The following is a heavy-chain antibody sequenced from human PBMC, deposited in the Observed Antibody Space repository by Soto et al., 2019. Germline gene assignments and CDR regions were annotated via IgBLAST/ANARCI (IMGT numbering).Heavy chain of an antibody. J-gene: IGHJ4*02. CDR1: GFAFTDSY. D-gene: IGHD6-6*01. CDR3: ARTARLFDY. Sequence: QVQLVESGGGLVHPGGSLRLSCAASGFAFTDSYMSWIRQAPGKGLECLSYISPNGRDVAYADSVRGRFTISRDNARNSLFLQMNSLRGDDTAVYYCARTARLFDYWGQGTLVTVSS. CDR2: ISPNGRDV. V-gene: IGHV3-11*01.